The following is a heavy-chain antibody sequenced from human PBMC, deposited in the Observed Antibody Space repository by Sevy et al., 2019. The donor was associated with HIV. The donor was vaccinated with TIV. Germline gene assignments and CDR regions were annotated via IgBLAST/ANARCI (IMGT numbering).Heavy chain of an antibody. V-gene: IGHV3-23*01. CDR3: ARDGRGISAFDI. Sequence: GGSRRLSCTASEFTFSSHAVSWVRQAPGKGLEWVSAISGNGENTHYADSVRGRFTISRDNFKNTLYLQMNSLRAEDTALYYCARDGRGISAFDIWGQGTMVTVSS. CDR2: ISGNGENT. CDR1: EFTFSSHA. J-gene: IGHJ3*02. D-gene: IGHD3-3*02.